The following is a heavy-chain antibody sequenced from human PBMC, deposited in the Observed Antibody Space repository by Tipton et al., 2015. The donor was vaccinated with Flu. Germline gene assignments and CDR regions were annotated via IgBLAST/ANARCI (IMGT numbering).Heavy chain of an antibody. CDR3: ARVPPTTFYYYGMDV. J-gene: IGHJ6*02. D-gene: IGHD4-17*01. CDR2: IYYSGST. V-gene: IGHV4-59*01. Sequence: TLSLTCTVSGGSISSYYWSWVRQPPGKGLEWIGYIYYSGSTNYNPSLKSRVTISVDTSKNRFSLKLSSVTAADTAVYYCARVPPTTFYYYGMDVWGQGTTVTVSS. CDR1: GGSISSYY.